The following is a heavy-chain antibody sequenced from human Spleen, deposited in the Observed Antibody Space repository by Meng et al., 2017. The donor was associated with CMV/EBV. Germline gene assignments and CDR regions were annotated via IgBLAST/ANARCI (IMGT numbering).Heavy chain of an antibody. J-gene: IGHJ4*02. CDR2: LTSDGRTA. V-gene: IGHV3-74*03. CDR1: GFTLSTSW. CDR3: ARDGSYSLDY. Sequence: RLSCAVSGFTLSTSWMHWVRQVPGKELVWVSRLTSDGRTAYADSVEGRFTISRDDATSTLYLQMNSLRAEDTAVYYCARDGSYSLDYWGQGTLVTVSS. D-gene: IGHD3-10*01.